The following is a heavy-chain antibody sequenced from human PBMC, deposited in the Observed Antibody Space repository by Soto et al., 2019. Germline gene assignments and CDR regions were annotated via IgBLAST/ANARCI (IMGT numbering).Heavy chain of an antibody. Sequence: ASVTLSWAAHAFAFPSSYMHWGRQAPGHGPSWMGIINPNAGRTRFSQTLEGKITITTGTSTSTVDMELRRLRSEDAAVYYCERSSEGVCGIRIERSNWLAPRAQRRLVTVSS. J-gene: IGHJ5*02. CDR1: AFAFPSSY. CDR2: INPNAGRT. D-gene: IGHD5-18*01. V-gene: IGHV1-46*01. CDR3: ERSSEGVCGIRIERSNWLAP.